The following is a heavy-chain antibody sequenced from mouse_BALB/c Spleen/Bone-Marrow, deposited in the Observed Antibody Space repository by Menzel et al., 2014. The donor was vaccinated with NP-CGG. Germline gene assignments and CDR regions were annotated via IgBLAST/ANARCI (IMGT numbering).Heavy chain of an antibody. CDR1: GYSFTNYW. CDR3: ARFGNYEGFAY. CDR2: IHPSDSET. D-gene: IGHD2-1*01. Sequence: VQVVESGAELVRPGASAKLSCKASGYSFTNYWMNWVKQRPGQGLEWIGMIHPSDSETRLNQKFKDKATLTVDKSSGTAYMQLSSPTSEDSAVYYCARFGNYEGFAYWGKGTLVPVSA. V-gene: IGHV1-74*01. J-gene: IGHJ3*01.